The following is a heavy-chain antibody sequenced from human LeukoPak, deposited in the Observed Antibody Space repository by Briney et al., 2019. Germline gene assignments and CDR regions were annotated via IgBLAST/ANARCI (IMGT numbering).Heavy chain of an antibody. D-gene: IGHD5-18*01. Sequence: GGSLRLSCATSGFTFDDYAMHWVRHAPGKGLEWVSGISWNSGSIGYADSVKGRFTISRDNAKNSLYLQMNSLRAEDTALYYCAKEDTAMVFYWGQGTLVTVSS. V-gene: IGHV3-9*01. CDR3: AKEDTAMVFY. CDR1: GFTFDDYA. J-gene: IGHJ4*02. CDR2: ISWNSGSI.